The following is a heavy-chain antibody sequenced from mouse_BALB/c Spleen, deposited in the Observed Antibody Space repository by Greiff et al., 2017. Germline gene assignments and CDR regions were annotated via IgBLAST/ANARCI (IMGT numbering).Heavy chain of an antibody. CDR3: ARNYYRYGGDY. J-gene: IGHJ2*01. V-gene: IGHV1-84*02. CDR1: GYTFTDYY. Sequence: VQLQQSGPELVKPGASVKISCKASGYTFTDYYINWVKQKPGQGLEWLGWIYPGSGNTKYNEKFKGKATLTVDTSSSTAYMQLSSLTSEDTAVYFCARNYYRYGGDYWGQGTTLTVSS. D-gene: IGHD2-14*01. CDR2: IYPGSGNT.